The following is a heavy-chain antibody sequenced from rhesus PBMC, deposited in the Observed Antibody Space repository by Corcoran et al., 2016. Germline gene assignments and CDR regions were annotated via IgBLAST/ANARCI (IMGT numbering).Heavy chain of an antibody. CDR3: ARGVWGSSYFDY. Sequence: QVTLKESGPALVKPTQTLTLTCTFSGFSLTTSGMGVGWIRHPPGKPLEWLALIYWDDDKRYSTSLKSRLTISKDTSKNQVVLTMTNMDPVDTATYYCARGVWGSSYFDYWGQGVLVTVSS. J-gene: IGHJ4*01. CDR2: IYWDDDK. CDR1: GFSLTTSGMG. V-gene: IGHV2-174*01. D-gene: IGHD3-34*01.